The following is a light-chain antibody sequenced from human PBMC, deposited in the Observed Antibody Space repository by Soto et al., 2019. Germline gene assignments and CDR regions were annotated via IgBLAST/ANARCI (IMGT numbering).Light chain of an antibody. J-gene: IGLJ1*01. Sequence: QSVLTQPASVSGSPGQSITISCTGTSGDVDGYNFVSWYQHHPGKAPKLIIYDVSNRSSGVSSRFSGFKSGNTASLTVSGLQAEDEADYYCTSYTTSFTYVFGTGTKVTVL. CDR2: DVS. CDR3: TSYTTSFTYV. CDR1: SGDVDGYNF. V-gene: IGLV2-14*03.